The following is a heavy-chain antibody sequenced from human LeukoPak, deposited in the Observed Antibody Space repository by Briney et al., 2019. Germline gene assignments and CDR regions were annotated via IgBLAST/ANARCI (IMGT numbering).Heavy chain of an antibody. Sequence: PGGSLRLSCAASGFTFSIYVMSWVRQAPGKGLEYVSAISSNGGSTYYANSVKGRFTISRDNSKNTLYLQMNSLRAEDTAVYYCAREWFGELALDYWGQGTLVTVSS. CDR2: ISSNGGST. D-gene: IGHD3-10*01. CDR1: GFTFSIYV. J-gene: IGHJ4*02. CDR3: AREWFGELALDY. V-gene: IGHV3-64*01.